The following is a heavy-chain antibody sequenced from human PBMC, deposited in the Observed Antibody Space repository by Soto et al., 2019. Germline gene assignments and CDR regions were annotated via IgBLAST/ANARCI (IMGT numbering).Heavy chain of an antibody. V-gene: IGHV3-30-3*01. J-gene: IGHJ4*02. D-gene: IGHD3-3*01. CDR2: ISYDGSNK. CDR1: GFTFSSYA. CDR3: ASPCTRITIFGVTDY. Sequence: QVQLVESGGGVVQPGRSLRLSCAASGFTFSSYAMHWVRQAPGKGLEWVAVISYDGSNKYYADSVKGRFTISRDNSKNTLYLQMNSLRAEDTAVYYCASPCTRITIFGVTDYWGQGTLVTVCS.